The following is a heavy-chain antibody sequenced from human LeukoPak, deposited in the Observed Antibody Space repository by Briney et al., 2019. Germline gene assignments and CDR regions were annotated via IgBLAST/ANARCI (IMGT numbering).Heavy chain of an antibody. V-gene: IGHV1-2*02. J-gene: IGHJ3*02. CDR3: ASSIAARTLGAFDI. CDR1: GYTFTGYY. CDR2: INPNSGGT. D-gene: IGHD6-6*01. Sequence: ASVKVSCKASGYTFTGYYMHWVRQAPGQGLEWMGWINPNSGGTNYAQKFQGRVTMTRDTSISTAYMELRSLRSDDTAVYYCASSIAARTLGAFDIWGQGTMVTVSS.